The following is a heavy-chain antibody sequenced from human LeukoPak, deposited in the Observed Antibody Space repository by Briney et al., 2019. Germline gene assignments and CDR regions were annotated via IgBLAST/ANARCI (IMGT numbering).Heavy chain of an antibody. D-gene: IGHD2-2*01. Sequence: GSSVKVSCKASGGTFSSYAISWVRQAPGQGLEWMGRIIHILGIANYAQKFQGRVTITADKSTSTAYMELSSLRSEDTAVYYCASCGALDIVVVPAAHNWFDPWGQGTLVTVSS. J-gene: IGHJ5*02. V-gene: IGHV1-69*04. CDR2: IIHILGIA. CDR3: ASCGALDIVVVPAAHNWFDP. CDR1: GGTFSSYA.